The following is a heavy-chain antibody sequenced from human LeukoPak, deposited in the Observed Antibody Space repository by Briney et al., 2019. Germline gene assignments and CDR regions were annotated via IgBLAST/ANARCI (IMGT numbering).Heavy chain of an antibody. Sequence: GGSQRLSCAASGFTFSSYSMNWVRQAPGKGLEWVSSISSSSSYIYYADSVKGRSTISRDNAKNSLYLQMNSLRAEDTAVYYCARGRLLRYFDWLESGTGGDAFDIWGQGTMVTVSS. CDR3: ARGRLLRYFDWLESGTGGDAFDI. CDR1: GFTFSSYS. V-gene: IGHV3-21*01. CDR2: ISSSSSYI. D-gene: IGHD3-9*01. J-gene: IGHJ3*02.